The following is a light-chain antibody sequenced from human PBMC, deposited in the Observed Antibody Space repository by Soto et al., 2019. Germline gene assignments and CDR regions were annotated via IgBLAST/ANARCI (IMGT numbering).Light chain of an antibody. CDR1: QNIRSS. CDR2: GSS. V-gene: IGKV3-15*01. Sequence: EVVMTQSPASLSASPGERVTLSCRASQNIRSSLAWYQQKPGQAPRLLIYGSSNRANGVPARFSASGSGTEFTLTITSLQSEDFAVYYCQQFNDWPRTFGQGTTVDIK. J-gene: IGKJ1*01. CDR3: QQFNDWPRT.